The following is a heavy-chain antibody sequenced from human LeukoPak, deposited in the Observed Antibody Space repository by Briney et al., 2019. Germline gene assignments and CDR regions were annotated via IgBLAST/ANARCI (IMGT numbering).Heavy chain of an antibody. CDR1: GFTFSTYG. D-gene: IGHD4-17*01. V-gene: IGHV3-30*03. CDR3: ASGRGLRLYGMDV. J-gene: IGHJ6*02. Sequence: GRSLRLSCAASGFTFSTYGMHWVRQAPGKGLEWVAFISYDGTNQYYADSVKGRFTISRDNSKNTLYLQMTSLRAEDTAVYYCASGRGLRLYGMDVWGQGTTVTV. CDR2: ISYDGTNQ.